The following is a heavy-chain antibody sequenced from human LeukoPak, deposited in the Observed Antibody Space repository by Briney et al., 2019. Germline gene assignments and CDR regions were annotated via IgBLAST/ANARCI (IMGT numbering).Heavy chain of an antibody. J-gene: IGHJ4*02. CDR1: GFTFSDYY. Sequence: GGSLRLSCAASGFTFSDYYMTWIRQAPGKGLEWVSYISSSSSYTEYADSVKGRFTISRDNAKNSVYLQMNSLRADDTAVYYCARGECSGGSCLSTFDYWGQGTLVTVSS. CDR3: ARGECSGGSCLSTFDY. V-gene: IGHV3-11*05. D-gene: IGHD2-15*01. CDR2: ISSSSSYT.